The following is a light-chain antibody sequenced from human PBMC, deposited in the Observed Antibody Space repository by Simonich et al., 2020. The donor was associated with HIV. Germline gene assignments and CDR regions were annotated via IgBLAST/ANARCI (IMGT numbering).Light chain of an antibody. Sequence: AIQLTQSPSSLSASVGDRVTITCRTSQDIRSALAWYQQKPGKTPRVLIYDASRLESGVPSRFSGSGSGTDFTLTISGLQPEDFAVYYCQQYNDYPLTFGGGTKVEIK. CDR3: QQYNDYPLT. V-gene: IGKV1D-13*01. CDR2: DAS. J-gene: IGKJ4*01. CDR1: QDIRSA.